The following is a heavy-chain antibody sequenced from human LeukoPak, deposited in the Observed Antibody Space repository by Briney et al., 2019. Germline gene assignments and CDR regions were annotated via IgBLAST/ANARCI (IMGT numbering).Heavy chain of an antibody. Sequence: PGGSLRLSCAASGFTFSSHAMSWVRQAPGKGLEWISEVRGSGSSTQHADSVKGRFTISRDNSKNMLYMQMNSLRAEDTAVYYCAKGSTSDRLGYFDLWGRGTLVTVSS. D-gene: IGHD3-16*02. CDR1: GFTFSSHA. J-gene: IGHJ2*01. V-gene: IGHV3-23*01. CDR3: AKGSTSDRLGYFDL. CDR2: VRGSGSST.